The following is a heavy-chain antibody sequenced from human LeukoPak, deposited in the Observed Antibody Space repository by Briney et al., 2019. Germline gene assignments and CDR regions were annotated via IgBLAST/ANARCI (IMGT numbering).Heavy chain of an antibody. J-gene: IGHJ4*02. CDR2: IHHDGRI. CDR1: GGSIDSTNW. Sequence: SEALSLTCDVSGGSIDSTNWWNWVRQPPGKGLEWIGEIHHDGRINYNPSLKSRVTLSVDKSKNQFSLRLNSVTAADTAMYYCARSHDHLWGNYPDYWGQGTLVTVSS. CDR3: ARSHDHLWGNYPDY. V-gene: IGHV4/OR15-8*01. D-gene: IGHD3-16*02.